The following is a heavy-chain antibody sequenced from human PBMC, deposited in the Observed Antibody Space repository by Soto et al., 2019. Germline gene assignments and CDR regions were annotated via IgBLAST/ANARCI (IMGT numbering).Heavy chain of an antibody. Sequence: SEPLSLACTVSGGGLSSGGDYWSWIRQHPGKGLEWIGYIYYSGSTYYNPSLKSRVTFSVDTSKNQFSLELSSVTAADTAVYYCAGGRYYYGMDVWGQGTTVTGSS. D-gene: IGHD3-16*01. CDR3: AGGRYYYGMDV. CDR2: IYYSGST. V-gene: IGHV4-30-4*08. CDR1: GGGLSSGGDY. J-gene: IGHJ6*02.